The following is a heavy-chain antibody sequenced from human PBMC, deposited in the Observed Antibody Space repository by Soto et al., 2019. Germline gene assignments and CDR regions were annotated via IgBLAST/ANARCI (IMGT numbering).Heavy chain of an antibody. CDR1: GGSISSYY. D-gene: IGHD1-1*01. CDR2: IYYSGST. V-gene: IGHV4-59*08. J-gene: IGHJ4*02. CDR3: ARRDGYSFDY. Sequence: QVQLQESGPGLVKPSETLSLTCTVSGGSISSYYSSWIRQPPGKGLEWIGYIYYSGSTNYNPSLQSRVTISVDTSKNQFSLKLSSVTAADTAVYYCARRDGYSFDYWGQGTLVTVSS.